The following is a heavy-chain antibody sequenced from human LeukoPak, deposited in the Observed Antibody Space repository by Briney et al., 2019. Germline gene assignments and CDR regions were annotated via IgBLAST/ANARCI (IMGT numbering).Heavy chain of an antibody. D-gene: IGHD3-10*01. Sequence: GGSLRLSCAASGFTFSSYAMSWVRQAPGKGLEXXXAISGSGGSTYYADSVKGRFTISRDNSKNTLYLQMNSLRAEDTAVYYCAKSMVRGVIMAYYFDYWGQGTLVTVSS. J-gene: IGHJ4*02. V-gene: IGHV3-23*01. CDR3: AKSMVRGVIMAYYFDY. CDR2: ISGSGGST. CDR1: GFTFSSYA.